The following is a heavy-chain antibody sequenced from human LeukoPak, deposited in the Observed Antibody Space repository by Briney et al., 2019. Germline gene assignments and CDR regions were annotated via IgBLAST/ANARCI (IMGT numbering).Heavy chain of an antibody. CDR2: ISSNGGST. J-gene: IGHJ4*02. CDR3: ARDRLTGETDY. CDR1: GFTCSSYA. Sequence: GGSLRLSCAASGFTCSSYAMHWVRQAPGKGLEYVSAISSNGGSTYYANSVKGRFTISRDNSKNTLYLQMGSLRAEDMAVYYCARDRLTGETDYWGQGTLVTVSS. V-gene: IGHV3-64*01. D-gene: IGHD7-27*01.